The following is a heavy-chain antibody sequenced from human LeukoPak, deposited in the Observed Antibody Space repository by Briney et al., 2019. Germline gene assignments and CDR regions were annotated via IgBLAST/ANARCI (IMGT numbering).Heavy chain of an antibody. CDR2: ISYDGSNK. J-gene: IGHJ4*02. CDR1: GFTFSSYA. Sequence: PGRSLRLSCAASGFTFSSYAMHWVRQAPGKGLEWVAVISYDGSNKYYADSVKGRFTISRDNSKNTLYLQMNSLRAEDTAVYYCARSTASRREFDYWGQGTLVTVSS. V-gene: IGHV3-30-3*01. CDR3: ARSTASRREFDY. D-gene: IGHD2-2*01.